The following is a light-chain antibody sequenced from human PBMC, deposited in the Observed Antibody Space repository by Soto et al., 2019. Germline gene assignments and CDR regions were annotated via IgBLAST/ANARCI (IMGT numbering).Light chain of an antibody. CDR2: GAS. CDR1: QSVSNNF. V-gene: IGKV3-20*01. CDR3: QQYSSAPLT. J-gene: IGKJ1*01. Sequence: EIVLTQSPGTLSLSPGERATLSCRASQSVSNNFLAWYQQKPAQAPRLVIYGASSRATGIPDRFSASGSGTDFTLTISRLEPYDFAVYFCQQYSSAPLTFGQGTKVEI.